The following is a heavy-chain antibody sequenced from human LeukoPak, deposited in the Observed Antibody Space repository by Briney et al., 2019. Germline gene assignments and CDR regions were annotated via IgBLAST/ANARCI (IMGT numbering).Heavy chain of an antibody. V-gene: IGHV1-2*06. CDR3: TREPISGVDY. Sequence: ASVKVSCKVSGYTLTELSMHWVRQAPGQGLEWMGRINPNSGGTSYAQKFQGRVTMTRDTSITTAYMELSRLRSDDTAVYYCTREPISGVDYWGQGTLVTVSS. J-gene: IGHJ4*02. CDR2: INPNSGGT. D-gene: IGHD2-2*02. CDR1: GYTLTELS.